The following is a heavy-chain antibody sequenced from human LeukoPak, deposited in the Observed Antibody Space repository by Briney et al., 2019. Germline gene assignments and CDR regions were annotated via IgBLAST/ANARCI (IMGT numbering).Heavy chain of an antibody. D-gene: IGHD2-15*01. Sequence: PGGSLRLSCAVSGFTFSDYYMSWIRQAPGKGLEWVSYISSGGSTISHADSVKGRFTISRDNAENSLYLQMNSLRAEDTAVYYCAKDRWGGVKRSRIYCSGGSCYSDRRYYGMDVWGQGTTVTVSS. V-gene: IGHV3-11*01. CDR3: AKDRWGGVKRSRIYCSGGSCYSDRRYYGMDV. J-gene: IGHJ6*02. CDR2: ISSGGSTI. CDR1: GFTFSDYY.